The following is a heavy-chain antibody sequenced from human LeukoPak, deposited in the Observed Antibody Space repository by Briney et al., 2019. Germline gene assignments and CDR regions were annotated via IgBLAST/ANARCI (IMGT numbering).Heavy chain of an antibody. Sequence: ASETVSCKASVYSFTSYDNNWVRQATGQGLEWMGWMNPNRCNTGCAQKFQGRATMTRNTSISTAYMELSSLRSEDTAVYYCARTVPKQGGIVLVPAAIGYWGQGTLVTVPS. CDR2: MNPNRCNT. J-gene: IGHJ4*02. D-gene: IGHD2-2*01. CDR1: VYSFTSYD. CDR3: ARTVPKQGGIVLVPAAIGY. V-gene: IGHV1-8*01.